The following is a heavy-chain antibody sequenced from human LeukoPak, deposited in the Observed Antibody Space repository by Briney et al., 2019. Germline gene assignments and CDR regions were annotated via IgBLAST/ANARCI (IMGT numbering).Heavy chain of an antibody. CDR2: ISGSGSAT. D-gene: IGHD5-18*01. Sequence: GGSLRLSCAASGFTFRSYAMNWVRQAPGKGLEWVSAISGSGSATYYADSVMGRFTISRHNSRNTLYLQMNSLRAEDTAVYYCARVDTVMAYYFDLWGQGTLVTVSS. V-gene: IGHV3-23*01. CDR1: GFTFRSYA. CDR3: ARVDTVMAYYFDL. J-gene: IGHJ4*02.